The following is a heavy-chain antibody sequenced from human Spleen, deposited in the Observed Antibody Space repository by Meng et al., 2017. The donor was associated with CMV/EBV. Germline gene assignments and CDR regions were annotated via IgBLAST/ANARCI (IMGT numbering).Heavy chain of an antibody. J-gene: IGHJ5*02. D-gene: IGHD2-15*01. V-gene: IGHV4-39*07. CDR1: GGSISSSSYY. CDR2: IYYSGST. Sequence: QLQDSGPGLVKPSQTLSLTCTVSGGSISSSSYYWGWIRQPPGKGLEWIGSIYYSGSTYYNPSLKSRVTISVDTSKNQFSLKLSSVTAADTAVYYCARAYIVVVVAAIPGNWFDPWGQGTLVTVSS. CDR3: ARAYIVVVVAAIPGNWFDP.